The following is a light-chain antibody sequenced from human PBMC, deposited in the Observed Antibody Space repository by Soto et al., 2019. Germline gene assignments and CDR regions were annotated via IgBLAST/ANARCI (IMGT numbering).Light chain of an antibody. CDR1: QSVSSSY. V-gene: IGKV3-20*01. CDR2: GAS. Sequence: EIVLTQSPGTLSLSPGERATLSCRASQSVSSSYLAWYQQKPGQAPRLLIYGASSRATGIPDRFSGSGSGTDFTLTISRLEPEDFAVYYCQQYGSSPLITFGQGTRLRLN. J-gene: IGKJ5*01. CDR3: QQYGSSPLIT.